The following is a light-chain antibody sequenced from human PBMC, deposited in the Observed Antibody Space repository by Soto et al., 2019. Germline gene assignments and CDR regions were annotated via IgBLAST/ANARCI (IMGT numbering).Light chain of an antibody. Sequence: QSALTQPASVSGSPGQSITVSCPGTSSDVGGYNYVSWYQQHPGKTPKLMIYDVSNRPSGVSNRFSGSKSGNTASLTISGLQAEDEGDYYCSSFTRSNTYVFGTGTQLTVL. CDR3: SSFTRSNTYV. CDR1: SSDVGGYNY. CDR2: DVS. V-gene: IGLV2-14*03. J-gene: IGLJ1*01.